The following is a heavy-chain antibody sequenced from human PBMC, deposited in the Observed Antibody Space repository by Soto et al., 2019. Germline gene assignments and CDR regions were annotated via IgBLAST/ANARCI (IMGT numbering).Heavy chain of an antibody. J-gene: IGHJ6*03. CDR1: GFTFSSYS. Sequence: GGSLRLSCAASGFTFSSYSMNWVRQAPGKGLEWVSSISSSSSYIYYADSVKGRFTISRDNAKNSLYLQMNSLRAEDTAVYYCARDGLDDYGDYYHYMDVWGKGTTVTVSS. CDR3: ARDGLDDYGDYYHYMDV. CDR2: ISSSSSYI. V-gene: IGHV3-21*01. D-gene: IGHD4-17*01.